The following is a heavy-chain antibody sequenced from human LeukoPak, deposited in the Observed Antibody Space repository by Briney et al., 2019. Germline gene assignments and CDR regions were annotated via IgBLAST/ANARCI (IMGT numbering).Heavy chain of an antibody. D-gene: IGHD1-26*01. Sequence: PSETLSLTCTVSGGSISSYYWSWIRQPPGKGLEWIGYIYYSRSTNYNPSLKSRVTISVDTSKNQLSLKLSSVTAADTAVYYCARENWESAFDIWGQGTMVTVSS. CDR1: GGSISSYY. V-gene: IGHV4-59*01. CDR3: ARENWESAFDI. J-gene: IGHJ3*02. CDR2: IYYSRST.